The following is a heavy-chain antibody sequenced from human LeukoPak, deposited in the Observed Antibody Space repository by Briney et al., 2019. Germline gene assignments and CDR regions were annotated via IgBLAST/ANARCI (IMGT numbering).Heavy chain of an antibody. CDR3: ARRWDFDY. CDR1: GFTFSSYA. J-gene: IGHJ4*02. V-gene: IGHV3-23*01. CDR2: ISGSGGNT. Sequence: GGSLRLSCAASGFTFSSYAMSWVRQAPGKGLEWVSAISGSGGNTYYADSVKGRFTISRHNSKNTVYLHMKSLRPEDTAVYYCARRWDFDYWGQGTLVTVSS. D-gene: IGHD1-26*01.